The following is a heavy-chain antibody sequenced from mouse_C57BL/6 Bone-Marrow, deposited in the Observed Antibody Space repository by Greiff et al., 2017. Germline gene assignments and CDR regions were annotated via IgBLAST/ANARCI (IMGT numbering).Heavy chain of an antibody. CDR3: ARESITTLDY. CDR1: GFTFSDYY. J-gene: IGHJ4*01. Sequence: EVQRVESGGGLVQPGGSLKLSCAASGFTFSDYYMYWVRQTPEKRLEWVAYISNGGGSTYYPDTVKGRFTISRDNAKNTLDLQMSRLKSEDTAMYYCARESITTLDYWGQGTSVTVSS. CDR2: ISNGGGST. D-gene: IGHD1-1*01. V-gene: IGHV5-12*01.